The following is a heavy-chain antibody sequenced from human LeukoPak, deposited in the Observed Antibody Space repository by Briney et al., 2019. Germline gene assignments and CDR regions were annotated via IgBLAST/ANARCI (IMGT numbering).Heavy chain of an antibody. CDR1: GYTFTSYY. Sequence: SVKLSCKASGYTFTSYYIHWGREAPGPGHEWMGIINPSGGDTSYAQKFQGRLTMTRDTSTNTVYMELTSLRSEDTAVYYCAREVMDNLRFDYWGQGTLVTVSS. CDR3: AREVMDNLRFDY. CDR2: INPSGGDT. D-gene: IGHD1-14*01. V-gene: IGHV1-46*01. J-gene: IGHJ4*02.